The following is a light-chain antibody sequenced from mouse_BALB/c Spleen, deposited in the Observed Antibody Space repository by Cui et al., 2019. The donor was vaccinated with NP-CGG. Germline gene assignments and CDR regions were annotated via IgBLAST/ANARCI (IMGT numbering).Light chain of an antibody. CDR1: TRAVTTNNY. V-gene: IGLV1*01. J-gene: IGLJ1*01. CDR2: GTK. Sequence: QAVVTQESAPTTSPGETVTLTCRSSTRAVTTNNYANWVQEKPDHLFTGLIGGTKNRVPGVPARFSGSLLGDKATLTITGAQTEDEAIYFCALWYSNHWVFGGGTKLTVL. CDR3: ALWYSNHWV.